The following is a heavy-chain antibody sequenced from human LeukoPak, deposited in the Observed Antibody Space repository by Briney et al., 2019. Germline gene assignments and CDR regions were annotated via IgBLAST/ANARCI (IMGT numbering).Heavy chain of an antibody. Sequence: ASVKVSCKASGFALYKYNIVWVRQAPGQGREWVGWITAFNGNTNYAQKVQGRVTMTTDTSTSTSYMELRNLRSDDTAVYYCAGNTYGYKFSMDVWGKGTTVIISS. V-gene: IGHV1-18*04. CDR1: GFALYKYN. CDR2: ITAFNGNT. D-gene: IGHD5-24*01. CDR3: AGNTYGYKFSMDV. J-gene: IGHJ6*03.